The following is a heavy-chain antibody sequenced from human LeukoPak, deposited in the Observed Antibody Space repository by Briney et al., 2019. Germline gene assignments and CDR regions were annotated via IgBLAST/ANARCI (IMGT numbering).Heavy chain of an antibody. D-gene: IGHD2-15*01. CDR1: GFTFSSYG. V-gene: IGHV3-30*02. J-gene: IGHJ4*02. CDR2: IRYDGSNK. Sequence: GGSLRLSCAASGFTFSSYGMHWVRQAPGKGLEWVAFIRYDGSNKYYADSVKGRFTISRDNSKNTLYLQMNSLRAEDTAVYYCAKVFTYCSGGTCYRYFDYWGQGTLVTVSS. CDR3: AKVFTYCSGGTCYRYFDY.